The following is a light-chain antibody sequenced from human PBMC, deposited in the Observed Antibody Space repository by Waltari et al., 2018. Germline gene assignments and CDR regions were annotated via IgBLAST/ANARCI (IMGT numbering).Light chain of an antibody. CDR2: EVR. V-gene: IGLV2-18*02. J-gene: IGLJ2*01. CDR3: ASYTTTTTCV. Sequence: WYQQPPGTAPKLLFYEVRNRPSGVPDRFSGSKSGNAASLTIAGLQAEDEADYYCASYTTTTTCVFGGGTNLAVL.